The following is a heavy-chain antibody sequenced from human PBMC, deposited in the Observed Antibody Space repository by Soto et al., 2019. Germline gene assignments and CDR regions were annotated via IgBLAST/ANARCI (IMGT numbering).Heavy chain of an antibody. V-gene: IGHV1-69*12. CDR3: ARVPFGTVTSWYFDL. J-gene: IGHJ2*01. D-gene: IGHD4-4*01. CDR2: IIPIFGTA. CDR1: GGTFSSYA. Sequence: QVQLVQSGAEVKKPGSSVKVSCKASGGTFSSYAISWVRQAPGQGLEWMGGIIPIFGTANYAQKFQGRVTIXXDXSXXTAYMELSSLRSEDTAVYYCARVPFGTVTSWYFDLWGRGTLVTVSS.